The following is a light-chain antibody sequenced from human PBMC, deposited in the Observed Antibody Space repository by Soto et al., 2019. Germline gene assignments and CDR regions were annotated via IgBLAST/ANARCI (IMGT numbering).Light chain of an antibody. V-gene: IGKV3-11*01. J-gene: IGKJ4*01. CDR1: ESISSF. CDR3: QQRTNWPPT. CDR2: DTS. Sequence: EIVLTQSPATLSLSPGERATLSCRASESISSFLAWYQQKPGQAPRLLIYDTSNRAAGIPARFSGSGSGTDLTLTISSLGPEDFAIYHCQQRTNWPPTFGGGTKVEIK.